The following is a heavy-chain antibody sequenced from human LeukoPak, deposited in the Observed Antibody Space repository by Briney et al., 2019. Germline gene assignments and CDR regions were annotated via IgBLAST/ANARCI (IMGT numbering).Heavy chain of an antibody. Sequence: SETLSLTCTVSGASISDYYWSWIRQPPGKGLEWIGYIYYTGRTNFNPSLKSRVTMSVDTSKNQLSLKLSSVTAADTAVYYCARDIGSGPVDVWGQGTKVTVS. CDR3: ARDIGSGPVDV. J-gene: IGHJ6*02. D-gene: IGHD3-10*01. CDR1: GASISDYY. V-gene: IGHV4-59*01. CDR2: IYYTGRT.